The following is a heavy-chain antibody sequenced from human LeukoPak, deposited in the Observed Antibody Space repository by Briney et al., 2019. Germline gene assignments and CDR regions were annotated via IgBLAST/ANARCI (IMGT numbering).Heavy chain of an antibody. CDR2: IRHDGITK. V-gene: IGHV3-30*02. D-gene: IGHD2-15*01. J-gene: IGHJ4*02. CDR1: GFIFSTHG. CDR3: VKDWYCSGNTWLTDSDY. Sequence: PGGSVRLSCVASGFIFSTHGLHWVRQAPGKGLEWVAFIRHDGITKYYADSVKGRFTISRDNSKNTVYLQMNSLRVEDTAVYYCVKDWYCSGNTWLTDSDYWGQEPLVTLSA.